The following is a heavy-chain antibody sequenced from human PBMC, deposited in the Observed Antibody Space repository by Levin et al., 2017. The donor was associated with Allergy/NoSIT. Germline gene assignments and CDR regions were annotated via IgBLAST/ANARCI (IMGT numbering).Heavy chain of an antibody. D-gene: IGHD1-1*01. J-gene: IGHJ6*03. CDR2: IYPGDSDT. CDR1: GYSFTSYW. V-gene: IGHV5-51*01. Sequence: SGGSLRLSCQGSGYSFTSYWIGWVRQMPGKGLEWMGIIYPGDSDTRYSPSFQGQVTISADKSISTAYLQWSSLKASDTAIYYCARRGTRDYYYYMDVGGKGTTVTVSS. CDR3: ARRGTRDYYYYMDV.